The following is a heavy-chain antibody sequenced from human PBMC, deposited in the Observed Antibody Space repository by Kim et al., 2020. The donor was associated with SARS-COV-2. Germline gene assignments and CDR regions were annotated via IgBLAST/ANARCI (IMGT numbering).Heavy chain of an antibody. D-gene: IGHD3-10*01. CDR3: ARHFGVESPGYYYYYYGLDV. J-gene: IGHJ6*02. CDR2: IYYSGST. V-gene: IGHV4-39*01. CDR1: GGSISSSSYY. Sequence: SETLSLTCTVSGGSISSSSYYWGWIRQPPGKGLEWIGSIYYSGSTYYNPSLKSRVTISVDTSKNQFSLKLSSVTAADTAVYYCARHFGVESPGYYYYYYGLDVWGQGTTVAVSS.